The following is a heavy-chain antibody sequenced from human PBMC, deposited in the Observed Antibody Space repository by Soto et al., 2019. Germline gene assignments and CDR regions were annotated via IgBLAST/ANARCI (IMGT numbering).Heavy chain of an antibody. CDR1: GDSISAYS. J-gene: IGHJ4*02. CDR3: AREGNLGRWLQPLDF. Sequence: QVQLQVSAPGLVKPSETLSLTCTVSGDSISAYSWSWVRQPPGKGLERIGNIHYNGNTKYNPSLKSRVSMSVDTSKNQFSLRLMSVTAADTAKYFCAREGNLGRWLQPLDFWGQGTLVTVSS. V-gene: IGHV4-59*01. D-gene: IGHD5-12*01. CDR2: IHYNGNT.